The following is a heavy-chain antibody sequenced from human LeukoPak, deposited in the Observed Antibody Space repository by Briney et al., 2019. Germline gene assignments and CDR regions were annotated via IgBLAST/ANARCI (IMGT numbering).Heavy chain of an antibody. CDR2: RNPNSGNT. CDR1: GYTFTSYD. V-gene: IGHV1-8*01. Sequence: ASVKVSCKASGYTFTSYDINWVRQATGQGLEWMGCRNPNSGNTGYAQKFQGRVTMTRNTSISTAYMELSSLRSEDTAVYYCARVNRRWGYSGYDLGYWGQGTLVTVSS. D-gene: IGHD5-12*01. CDR3: ARVNRRWGYSGYDLGY. J-gene: IGHJ4*02.